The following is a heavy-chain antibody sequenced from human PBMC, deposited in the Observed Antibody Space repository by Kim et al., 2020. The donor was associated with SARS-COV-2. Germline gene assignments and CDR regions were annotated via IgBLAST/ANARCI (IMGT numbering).Heavy chain of an antibody. V-gene: IGHV3-74*01. CDR1: GFNFRGYW. J-gene: IGHJ4*02. CDR2: INGDGSRT. D-gene: IGHD2-8*01. CDR3: VKDRIEWH. Sequence: GGSLRLSCAASGFNFRGYWMHWVRQVPGKGLVWVSRINGDGSRTNYADSVKGRFTISKDNTKNTLSLQMNSLRVEDTAVYYCVKDRIEWHWGQGTLVSVSS.